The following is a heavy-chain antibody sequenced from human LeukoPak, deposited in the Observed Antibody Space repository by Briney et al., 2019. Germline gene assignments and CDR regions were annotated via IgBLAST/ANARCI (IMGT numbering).Heavy chain of an antibody. CDR2: IYTSGST. CDR3: ARVGEYSSSYNAFDI. D-gene: IGHD6-6*01. Sequence: PSETLSLTCTVSGVSISRYYWSWIRQPAGKGLEWIGRIYTSGSTNYNPSLKSRVTMSVDTSKNQFSLKLSSVTAADTAVYYCARVGEYSSSYNAFDIWGQGTMVTVSS. CDR1: GVSISRYY. J-gene: IGHJ3*02. V-gene: IGHV4-4*07.